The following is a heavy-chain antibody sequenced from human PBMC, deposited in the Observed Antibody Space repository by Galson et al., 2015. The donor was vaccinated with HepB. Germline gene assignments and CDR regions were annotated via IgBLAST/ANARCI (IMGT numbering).Heavy chain of an antibody. J-gene: IGHJ3*02. CDR1: GYTFTGYY. Sequence: SVKVSCKASGYTFTGYYMHWVRQAPGQRLEWMGWINPNSGGTNYAQKFQGRVTMTRDTSISTAYMELSRLRSDDTAVYYCARALYCSGGSCYSGAFDIWGQGTMVTVSS. CDR3: ARALYCSGGSCYSGAFDI. V-gene: IGHV1-2*02. D-gene: IGHD2-15*01. CDR2: INPNSGGT.